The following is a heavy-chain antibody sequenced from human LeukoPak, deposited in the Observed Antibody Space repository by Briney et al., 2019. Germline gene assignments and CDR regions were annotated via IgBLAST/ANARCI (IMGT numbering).Heavy chain of an antibody. Sequence: GGSPRLSCAASGFTVSSNYMSWVRQAPGKGLEWVSVIYSGGSTYYADSVKGRFTISRDNSKNTLYLQMNSLRAEDTAVYYCASTIPITIFGVVIDYYYYGMDVWGQGTTVTVSS. CDR3: ASTIPITIFGVVIDYYYYGMDV. CDR1: GFTVSSNY. J-gene: IGHJ6*02. V-gene: IGHV3-53*01. CDR2: IYSGGST. D-gene: IGHD3-3*01.